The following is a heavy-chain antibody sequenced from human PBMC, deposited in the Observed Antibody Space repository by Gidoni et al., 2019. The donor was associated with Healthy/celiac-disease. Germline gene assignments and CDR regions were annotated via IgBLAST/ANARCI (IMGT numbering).Heavy chain of an antibody. CDR3: AREESYDYVWGSFRYFDY. CDR1: GFTFSSYA. V-gene: IGHV3-30-3*01. J-gene: IGHJ4*02. Sequence: QVQLVESGGGVVQPGRSLVLSCAASGFTFSSYAMHWVRQAPGKGMEWVAVISYDGSNKYYADAVKGRFTISRDNSKNTLYLQMNSLRAEDTAVYYCAREESYDYVWGSFRYFDYWGQGTLVTVSS. D-gene: IGHD3-16*01. CDR2: ISYDGSNK.